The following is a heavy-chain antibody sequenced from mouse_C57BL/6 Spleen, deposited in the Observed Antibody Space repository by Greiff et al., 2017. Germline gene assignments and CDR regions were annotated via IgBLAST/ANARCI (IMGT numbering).Heavy chain of an antibody. D-gene: IGHD2-4*01. CDR3: ARPYDYHWYFDV. J-gene: IGHJ1*03. Sequence: EVKLQESGPGLVKPSQSLSLTCSVTGYSITSGYYWNWIRQFPGNKLEWMGYISYDGSNNYNPSLKNRISITRDTSKNQFFLKLNSVTTEDTATXYCARPYDYHWYFDVWGTGTTVTVSS. CDR2: ISYDGSN. V-gene: IGHV3-6*01. CDR1: GYSITSGYY.